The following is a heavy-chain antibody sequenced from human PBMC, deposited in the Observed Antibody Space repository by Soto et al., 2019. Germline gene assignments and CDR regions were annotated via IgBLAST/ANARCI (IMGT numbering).Heavy chain of an antibody. CDR2: INPNSGGT. CDR1: GYKFPGYY. Sequence: SVKVSCQASGYKFPGYYMHWVRQASGQGLEWMGWINPNSGGTNYAQKFQGRVTMTRDTTISTAYMELSRLRSDDTAVYYCARGKVPKAFDIWGQGTMVTVSS. V-gene: IGHV1-2*02. J-gene: IGHJ3*02. CDR3: ARGKVPKAFDI.